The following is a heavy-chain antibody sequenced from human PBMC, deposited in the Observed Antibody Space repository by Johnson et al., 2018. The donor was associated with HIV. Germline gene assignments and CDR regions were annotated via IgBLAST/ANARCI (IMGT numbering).Heavy chain of an antibody. CDR3: AKDCNFGPNAGGNPAIGCDWAFDT. CDR2: ISWNSGSI. J-gene: IGHJ3*02. CDR1: GFTFDDYA. D-gene: IGHD2-2*02. Sequence: VQLVESGGGVVQPGRSLRLSCAASGFTFDDYAMHWVRQAPGKGLEWVSGISWNSGSIGYADSVKGRFTISRDNDKNSLYLQMNSLRADDTDLYYCAKDCNFGPNAGGNPAIGCDWAFDTWGQGTMVTVSS. V-gene: IGHV3-9*01.